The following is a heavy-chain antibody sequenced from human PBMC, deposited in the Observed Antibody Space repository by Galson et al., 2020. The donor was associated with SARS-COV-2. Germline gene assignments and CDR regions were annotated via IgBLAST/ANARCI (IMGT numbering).Heavy chain of an antibody. CDR2: IWYDGSNK. J-gene: IGHJ4*02. Sequence: GESLKISCAASGFTFSSYSMNWVRQAPGKGLEWVAVIWYDGSNKYYADSVKGRFTISRDNSKNTLYLQMNSLRAEYTAVYYCARDLVGATYFDYWGQGTLVTVSS. CDR3: ARDLVGATYFDY. D-gene: IGHD1-26*01. CDR1: GFTFSSYS. V-gene: IGHV3-33*08.